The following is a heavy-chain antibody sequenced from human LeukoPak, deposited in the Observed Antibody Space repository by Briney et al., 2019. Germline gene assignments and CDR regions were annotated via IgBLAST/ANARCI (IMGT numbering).Heavy chain of an antibody. Sequence: GASVKVFCKASGYTFTSYGISWVRQAPGQGLEWMGWISAYNGNTNYAQKLQGRVTMTTDTSTSTAYMELRSLRSDDTAVYYCARASLLGCSGGSCYRVFDYWGQGTLVTVSS. CDR2: ISAYNGNT. V-gene: IGHV1-18*01. D-gene: IGHD2-15*01. J-gene: IGHJ4*02. CDR1: GYTFTSYG. CDR3: ARASLLGCSGGSCYRVFDY.